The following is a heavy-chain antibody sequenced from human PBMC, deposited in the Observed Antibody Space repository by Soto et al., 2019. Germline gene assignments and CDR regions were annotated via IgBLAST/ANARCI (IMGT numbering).Heavy chain of an antibody. CDR1: GFTFSSYA. Sequence: EVQLLASGGGLLQPGGSLRLSCAASGFTFSSYAMSWVRQAPGKGLEWVSTISGSGGSTYYADSLKGRFTISRDNSKNTLFLQMSSQRAEDTAVYYCAKEAVSGWYYFDYWGPGTLVTVSS. CDR3: AKEAVSGWYYFDY. CDR2: ISGSGGST. D-gene: IGHD6-19*01. J-gene: IGHJ4*02. V-gene: IGHV3-23*01.